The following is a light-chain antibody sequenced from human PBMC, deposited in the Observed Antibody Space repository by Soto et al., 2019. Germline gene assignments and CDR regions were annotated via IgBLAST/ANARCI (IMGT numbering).Light chain of an antibody. CDR2: GNS. CDR3: ESYASSLSGYV. CDR1: SSNIGAGYD. J-gene: IGLJ1*01. V-gene: IGLV1-40*01. Sequence: QSVLTQPPSVSGAPGQRVTISCTGSSSNIGAGYDVHWYQQLPGTAPKLLIYGNSNRPSGVPDRFSGSKSGTSASLAITGLHAEDEADYYCESYASSLSGYVVGTGT.